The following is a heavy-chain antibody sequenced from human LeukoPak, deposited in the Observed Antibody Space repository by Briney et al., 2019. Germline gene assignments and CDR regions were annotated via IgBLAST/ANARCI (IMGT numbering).Heavy chain of an antibody. V-gene: IGHV1-8*01. CDR2: SYPNSGKK. CDR3: ARGGNCSSTSCNDYYYMDV. Sequence: SSVNVSCKACGYTFTSYDINWVRQATGKGGEWMGGSYPNSGKKGYAQKFQGRVTMIRNTSISTAYMQLSSLRSEDTAVYYCARGGNCSSTSCNDYYYMDVWGKGTTVTISS. J-gene: IGHJ6*03. CDR1: GYTFTSYD. D-gene: IGHD2-2*01.